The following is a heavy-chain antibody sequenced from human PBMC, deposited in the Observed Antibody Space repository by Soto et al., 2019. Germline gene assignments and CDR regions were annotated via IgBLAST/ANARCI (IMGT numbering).Heavy chain of an antibody. CDR2: IYHDGST. Sequence: QVQLQESGRELVKPSGTLSLTCTVSGGSISSSNWWSRVRQPPGKGLEWIGEIYHDGSTNYNPSLESRVTISVDKSKNQFFLELSSVTAADTAVYYCARDAPVYRSRWYRGGIDYWGQGTLVTVSS. CDR3: ARDAPVYRSRWYRGGIDY. CDR1: GGSISSSNW. J-gene: IGHJ4*02. V-gene: IGHV4-4*02. D-gene: IGHD6-19*01.